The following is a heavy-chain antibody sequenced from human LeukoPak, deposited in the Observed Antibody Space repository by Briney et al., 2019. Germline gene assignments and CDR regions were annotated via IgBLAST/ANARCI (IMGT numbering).Heavy chain of an antibody. J-gene: IGHJ6*03. CDR2: ISTSSIYI. CDR1: GFTFSSYS. D-gene: IGHD5-18*01. Sequence: PGGSLRLSCAASGFTFSSYSMNWVRQAPGKGLEWVSFISTSSIYIYYADSMKGRFTISRDNAKNSLYLQMNSLRAEDTAVYYCTRDGDTGMVGGYYYYMDVWGKGTTVTVSS. CDR3: TRDGDTGMVGGYYYYMDV. V-gene: IGHV3-21*01.